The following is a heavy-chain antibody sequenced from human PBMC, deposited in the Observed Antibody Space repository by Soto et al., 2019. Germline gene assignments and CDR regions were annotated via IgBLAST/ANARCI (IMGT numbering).Heavy chain of an antibody. V-gene: IGHV2-5*02. CDR1: GFSLSTSGVG. D-gene: IGHD3-10*01. J-gene: IGHJ1*01. CDR2: IYWDDDK. CDR3: AHRSPDYNGSGRRLTEYFHH. Sequence: QITLKESGPTLVKPTQTLTLTCTFSGFSLSTSGVGVGWIRQPPGKALEWLALIYWDDDKRYSPSLKSRLTTTKDTSKNQVGLTMTTRDPVDTATYYFAHRSPDYNGSGRRLTEYFHHWGHGNLVTVSS.